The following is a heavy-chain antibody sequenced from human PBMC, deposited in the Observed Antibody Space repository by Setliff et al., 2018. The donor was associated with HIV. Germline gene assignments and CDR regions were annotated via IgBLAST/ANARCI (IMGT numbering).Heavy chain of an antibody. CDR1: GASISSGGDY. V-gene: IGHV4-61*09. CDR2: VYTSGTT. Sequence: SETLSLTCTVSGASISSGGDYWTWIRQPAGKGLEWIGHVYTSGTTKYNPSLKSRVSISVDTSKNQFSLKLSSVTAADTAVYYCARHKSQPYYFDYWGQGTLVTVSS. CDR3: ARHKSQPYYFDY. J-gene: IGHJ4*02.